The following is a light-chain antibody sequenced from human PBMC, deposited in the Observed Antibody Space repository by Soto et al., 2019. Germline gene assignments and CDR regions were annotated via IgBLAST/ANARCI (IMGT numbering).Light chain of an antibody. Sequence: QSVLTQPPSVSGSPGQSVTISCTGTSSDVGSYNRVSWYQQPPGTAPKLMIYAVSNRPSGVPDRFSGSKSGNTASRTISGLQSEDEGDYYWNSFTTRSTYVSRSGNTVTVL. CDR3: NSFTTRSTYV. CDR1: SSDVGSYNR. CDR2: AVS. V-gene: IGLV2-18*02. J-gene: IGLJ1*01.